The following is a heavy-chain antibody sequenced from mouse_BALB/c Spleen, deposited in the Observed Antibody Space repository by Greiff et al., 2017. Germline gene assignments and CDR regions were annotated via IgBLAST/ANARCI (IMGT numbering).Heavy chain of an antibody. J-gene: IGHJ3*01. Sequence: DVMLVESGGGLVKPGGSLKLSCAASGFTFSDYYMYWVRQTPEKRLEWVATISDGGSYTYYPDSVKGRFTISRDNAKNNLYLQMSSLKSEDTAMYNCARDGELYWGQGTLVTVSA. CDR1: GFTFSDYY. CDR2: ISDGGSYT. CDR3: ARDGELY. V-gene: IGHV5-4*02.